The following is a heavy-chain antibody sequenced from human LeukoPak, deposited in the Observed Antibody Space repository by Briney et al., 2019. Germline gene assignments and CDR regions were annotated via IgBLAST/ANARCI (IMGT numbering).Heavy chain of an antibody. CDR2: INWNGGST. V-gene: IGHV3-20*01. CDR1: GFTFDDYG. CDR3: ARARYCSSTSCYTRWGVYYFDY. Sequence: GGSLRLSCAASGFTFDDYGMSWVRQAPGKGLEWVSGINWNGGSTGYADSVKGRFTISRDNVKISLYLQMNSLRAEDTALYRCARARYCSSTSCYTRWGVYYFDYWGQGTLVTVSS. D-gene: IGHD2-2*02. J-gene: IGHJ4*02.